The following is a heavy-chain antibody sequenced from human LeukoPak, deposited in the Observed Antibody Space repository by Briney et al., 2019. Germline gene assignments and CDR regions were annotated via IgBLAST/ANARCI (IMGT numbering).Heavy chain of an antibody. D-gene: IGHD3-22*01. CDR1: DYSIRNGYF. J-gene: IGHJ3*01. Sequence: MTSETLSLTCTVSDYSIRNGYFWGWIRQPPGKGLEWIGSIYESGSTHYNPSLKSRVAISVDTSKNQFSLRLNSVTAADTAVYYCARDGPSDSGAFDVWGPGTLVTVSS. CDR2: IYESGST. V-gene: IGHV4-38-2*02. CDR3: ARDGPSDSGAFDV.